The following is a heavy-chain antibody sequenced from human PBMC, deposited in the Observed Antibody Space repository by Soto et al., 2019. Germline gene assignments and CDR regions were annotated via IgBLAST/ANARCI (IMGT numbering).Heavy chain of an antibody. Sequence: QVQLQQWGAGLLKPSETLSLTCAVYGGSFSGYYWSWIRQPPGKGLEWIGEINHSGSTNYNPSLKSRVTISVDTSKNQFSLKLSSVTAADTAVYYCARGSPPVIGRKYRRADLDYWGQGTLVTVSS. CDR1: GGSFSGYY. D-gene: IGHD1-26*01. CDR2: INHSGST. CDR3: ARGSPPVIGRKYRRADLDY. J-gene: IGHJ4*02. V-gene: IGHV4-34*01.